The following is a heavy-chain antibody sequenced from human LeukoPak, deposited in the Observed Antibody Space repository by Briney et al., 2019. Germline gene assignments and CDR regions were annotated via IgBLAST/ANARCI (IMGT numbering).Heavy chain of an antibody. D-gene: IGHD1-26*01. CDR1: GYTFTGYY. Sequence: GASVKVSCKASGYTFTGYYMHCVRQAPGQGLEWMGWINPNSGGTNYAQKLQGRVTMTRDTSISTAYMELSRLRSDDTAVYYCARDRGSYFSDAFDIWGQGTMVTVSS. J-gene: IGHJ3*02. V-gene: IGHV1-2*02. CDR3: ARDRGSYFSDAFDI. CDR2: INPNSGGT.